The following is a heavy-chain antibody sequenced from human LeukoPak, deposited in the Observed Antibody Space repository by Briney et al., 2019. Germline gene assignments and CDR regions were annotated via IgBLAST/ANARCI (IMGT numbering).Heavy chain of an antibody. V-gene: IGHV4-59*12. CDR3: ARASDKYSSGWYDY. CDR2: IYYSGST. D-gene: IGHD6-19*01. Sequence: SETLSLTCTVSGGSISSYYWSWIRQPPGKGLEWIGYIYYSGSTYYNPSLKSRVTISVDTSKNQFSLKLSSVTAADTAVYYCARASDKYSSGWYDYWGQGTLVTVSS. CDR1: GGSISSYY. J-gene: IGHJ4*02.